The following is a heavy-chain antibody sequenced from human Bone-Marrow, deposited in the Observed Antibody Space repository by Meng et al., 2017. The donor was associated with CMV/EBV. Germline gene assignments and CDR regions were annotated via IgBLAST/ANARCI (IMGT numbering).Heavy chain of an antibody. D-gene: IGHD4-11*01. Sequence: ASVKVSCKASGYTFTKYHIHWVRQAPGQGLEWMGIINPGGSTKYAEKFQGRVTMPRDTSTSTVYMELRSLRSEDTAVYYCVVNLGDYSNYASSFDYWGQGTLVTVSS. CDR2: INPGGST. CDR3: VVNLGDYSNYASSFDY. CDR1: GYTFTKYH. J-gene: IGHJ4*02. V-gene: IGHV1-46*01.